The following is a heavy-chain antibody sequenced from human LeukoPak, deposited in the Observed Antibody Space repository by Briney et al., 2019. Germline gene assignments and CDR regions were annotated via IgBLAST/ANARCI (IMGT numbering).Heavy chain of an antibody. D-gene: IGHD3-22*01. CDR1: GFTFNRFY. J-gene: IGHJ4*02. CDR2: ISSNGATT. Sequence: HPGGSLRLSCSASGFTFNRFYLHWVRQAPGKGLEFVSHISSNGATTYYADSVKGRFTISRDNSKNTLYLQMSSLRAEDTAVYYCAKDTKMYYYDSSGYYLLHFWGQGTLVTVSS. CDR3: AKDTKMYYYDSSGYYLLHF. V-gene: IGHV3-64D*06.